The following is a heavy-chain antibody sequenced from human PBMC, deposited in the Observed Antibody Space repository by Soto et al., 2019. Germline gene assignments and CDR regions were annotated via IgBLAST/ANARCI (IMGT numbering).Heavy chain of an antibody. J-gene: IGHJ6*02. CDR3: AKGSGYYDFWSGTFDYYGMDV. Sequence: GGSLRLSCAASGFTFSSYAMSWVRQAPGKGLEWVSAISGSGGSTYYADSVKGRFTISRDNSKNTLYLQMNSLRAEDTAVYYCAKGSGYYDFWSGTFDYYGMDVWGQGTTVTVS. CDR2: ISGSGGST. CDR1: GFTFSSYA. V-gene: IGHV3-23*01. D-gene: IGHD3-3*01.